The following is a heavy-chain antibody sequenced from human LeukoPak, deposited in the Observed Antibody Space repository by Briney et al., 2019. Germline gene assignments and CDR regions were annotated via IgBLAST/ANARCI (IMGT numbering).Heavy chain of an antibody. CDR3: AREAVGVTDY. CDR1: NASFGPYY. D-gene: IGHD2-8*01. J-gene: IGHJ4*02. CDR2: VNYRGDG. V-gene: IGHV4-34*01. Sequence: SETLSLTCDVYNASFGPYYWSWLRQSPGRGLEYIGEVNYRGDGNYNPSLNSRASISIDTSKNQFSLKLSSVTAADTAVYYCAREAVGVTDYWGQGTLVTVSS.